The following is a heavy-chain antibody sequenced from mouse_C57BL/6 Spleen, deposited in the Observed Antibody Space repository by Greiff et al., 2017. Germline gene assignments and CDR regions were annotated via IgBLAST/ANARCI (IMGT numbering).Heavy chain of an antibody. V-gene: IGHV5-12*01. CDR2: ISNGGGST. D-gene: IGHD2-3*01. Sequence: EVQGVESGGGLLQPGGSLKLSCAASGFTFSAYYMYWVRQTPEKRLEWVAYISNGGGSTYYPDTVKGRFTISRANAKNPLYLQMSRLKSEDTAMYYCARHDDGTWYFDVWGTGTTVTVSS. CDR3: ARHDDGTWYFDV. J-gene: IGHJ1*03. CDR1: GFTFSAYY.